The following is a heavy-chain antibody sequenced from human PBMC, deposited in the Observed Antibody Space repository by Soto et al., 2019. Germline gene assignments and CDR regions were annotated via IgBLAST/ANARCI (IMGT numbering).Heavy chain of an antibody. J-gene: IGHJ4*02. CDR1: GFTFSSYA. Sequence: EVQLLESGGGLVQPGGSLRLSCAASGFTFSSYAMSWVRQAPGKGLEWVSAISGSGGSTYYADSVKGRFTISKDNSKNTLYLQRNSLRAEDTAVYYCAKGETEYDIVTGYYWGQGTLVTVSS. V-gene: IGHV3-23*01. D-gene: IGHD3-9*01. CDR2: ISGSGGST. CDR3: AKGETEYDIVTGYY.